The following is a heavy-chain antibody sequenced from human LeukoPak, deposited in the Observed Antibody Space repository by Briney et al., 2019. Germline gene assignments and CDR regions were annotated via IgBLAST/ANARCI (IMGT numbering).Heavy chain of an antibody. Sequence: GGSLRLSCAASGFTFSTYAMSWVRQAPGKGMEWVSAITSSGSRTYFADSVKGRFTISRDDSKNTLYLQMNSLRAEDTAVYYCARDPSYYYYGMDVWGQGTTVTVSS. V-gene: IGHV3-23*01. CDR2: ITSSGSRT. J-gene: IGHJ6*02. CDR1: GFTFSTYA. CDR3: ARDPSYYYYGMDV.